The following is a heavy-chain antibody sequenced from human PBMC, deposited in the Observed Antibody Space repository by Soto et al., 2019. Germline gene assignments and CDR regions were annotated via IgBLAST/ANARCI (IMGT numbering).Heavy chain of an antibody. V-gene: IGHV4-31*03. CDR2: IYYSGST. CDR1: GGSISSGGYY. D-gene: IGHD4-17*01. Sequence: SETLSLTCTVSGGSISSGGYYWSWIRQHPGKGLEWIGYIYYSGSTYYNPSLKSRVTISVDTSKNQFSLKLSSVTAADTAVYYCARGFYGDYGGGYYYYGMDVWGQGTTVTAP. J-gene: IGHJ6*02. CDR3: ARGFYGDYGGGYYYYGMDV.